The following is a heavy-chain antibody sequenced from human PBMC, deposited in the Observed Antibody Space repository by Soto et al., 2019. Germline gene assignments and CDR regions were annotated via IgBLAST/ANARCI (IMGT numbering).Heavy chain of an antibody. CDR3: VRGGHGSGSYLGSD. CDR2: IRQDGGAQ. J-gene: IGHJ4*02. V-gene: IGHV3-7*03. Sequence: EVQVVESGGGLAQPGGSLRLSCITSGFTFITFWMSWVRQAPGRGLEGVPNIRQDGGAQYYVDSVKGRFTISRDNAKNSVYLQMDSLRAEDTAVYFCVRGGHGSGSYLGSDWGQGTLVTVSS. D-gene: IGHD3-10*01. CDR1: GFTFITFW.